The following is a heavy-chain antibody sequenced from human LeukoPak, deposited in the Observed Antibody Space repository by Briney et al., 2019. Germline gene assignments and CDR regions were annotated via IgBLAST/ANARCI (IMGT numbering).Heavy chain of an antibody. CDR3: ASHTGGNYYYYGMDV. V-gene: IGHV3-23*01. CDR1: GFTFSSYA. CDR2: FSGSGSST. D-gene: IGHD3-16*01. Sequence: PGGSLRLSCAASGFTFSSYAMSSVRQAPGKGLEWVSSFSGSGSSTSYADFVKGRFTISRDNSKNTLYLQMNSLSVEATAVYYCASHTGGNYYYYGMDVWGQGTTVTVSS. J-gene: IGHJ6*02.